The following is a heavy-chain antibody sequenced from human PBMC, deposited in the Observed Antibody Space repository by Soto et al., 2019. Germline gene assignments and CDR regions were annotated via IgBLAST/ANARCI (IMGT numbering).Heavy chain of an antibody. CDR3: ARLDSVGSCYLDL. CDR1: GGSVSSPNHY. V-gene: IGHV4-61*01. Sequence: QVQLQESGPGLVKPAETLSLTCTVSGGSVSSPNHYWSWIRQAPGEGLEWIGCIYYSGSTLCHPSLKGRMTMSQDSSKNQFSLQTNSVTDADTAVYYYARLDSVGSCYLDLWGRGNLVSVSS. D-gene: IGHD6-19*01. J-gene: IGHJ2*01. CDR2: IYYSGST.